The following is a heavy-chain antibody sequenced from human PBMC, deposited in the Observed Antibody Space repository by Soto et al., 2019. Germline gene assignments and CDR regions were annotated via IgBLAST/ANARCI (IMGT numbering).Heavy chain of an antibody. D-gene: IGHD5-18*01. CDR1: GGTFSSYA. Sequence: GASVKVSCKASGGTFSSYAISWVRQAPGQGLEWMGGIIPIFGTANYAQKFQGRVTITADESTSTAYMELSSLRSEDTAVYYCARGDTAMDYYYYGMDVWGQGTTVTVSS. CDR3: ARGDTAMDYYYYGMDV. CDR2: IIPIFGTA. J-gene: IGHJ6*02. V-gene: IGHV1-69*13.